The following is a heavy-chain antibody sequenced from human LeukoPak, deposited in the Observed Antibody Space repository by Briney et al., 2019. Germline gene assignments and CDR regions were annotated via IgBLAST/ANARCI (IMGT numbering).Heavy chain of an antibody. D-gene: IGHD6-19*01. V-gene: IGHV3-23*01. CDR2: ISGSGGST. J-gene: IGHJ4*02. CDR1: GFTFHTYA. CDR3: AKRGARAGTDY. Sequence: PGGSLRLSCAASGFTFHTYAMHWVRQAPGKGLEWVSAISGSGGSTYYADSVKGRFTISRDNSKNTLYLQMNSLRAEDTAVYYCAKRGARAGTDYWGQGTLVTVSS.